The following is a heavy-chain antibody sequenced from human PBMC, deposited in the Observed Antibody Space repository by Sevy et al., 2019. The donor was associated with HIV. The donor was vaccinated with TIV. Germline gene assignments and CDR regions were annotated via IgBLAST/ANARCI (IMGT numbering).Heavy chain of an antibody. CDR2: ITSSGDTI. J-gene: IGHJ4*02. CDR1: GFTFSDYY. Sequence: GGCLRLSCAASGFTFSDYYMTCIRQAPGKGLEWVAYITSSGDTIYYADSVKGRFTISRDNAKNSLYLQMNNLRAEDTAVYYCAREHDHSHYAFDYWGQGTMVTVSS. CDR3: AREHDHSHYAFDY. D-gene: IGHD4-4*01. V-gene: IGHV3-11*01.